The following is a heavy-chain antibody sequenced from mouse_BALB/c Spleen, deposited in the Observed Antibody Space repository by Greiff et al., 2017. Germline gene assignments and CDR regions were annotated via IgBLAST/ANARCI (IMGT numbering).Heavy chain of an antibody. CDR2: ISSGGST. Sequence: EVQLVESGGGLVKPGGSLKLSCAASGFTFSSYAMSWVRQTPEKRLEWVASISSGGSTYYPDSVKGRFTISRDNARNILYLQMSSLRSEDTAMYYCARALYYGNYFDYWGQGTTLTVSS. J-gene: IGHJ2*01. D-gene: IGHD2-1*01. CDR1: GFTFSSYA. CDR3: ARALYYGNYFDY. V-gene: IGHV5-6-5*01.